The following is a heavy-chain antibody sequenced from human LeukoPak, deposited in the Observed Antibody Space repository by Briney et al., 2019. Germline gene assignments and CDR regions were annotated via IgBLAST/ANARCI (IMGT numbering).Heavy chain of an antibody. V-gene: IGHV3-48*04. CDR2: VSSSSSTI. J-gene: IGHJ4*02. CDR3: ARGGAITMVRGVMKYYFDY. CDR1: GFTFSSYS. Sequence: GGSLRLSCAASGFTFSSYSMNWVRQAPWKGLEWVSYVSSSSSTIYYADSVKGRFTISRDNAKNSLYLQMNSLRAEDTAVYYCARGGAITMVRGVMKYYFDYWGQGTLVTVSS. D-gene: IGHD3-10*01.